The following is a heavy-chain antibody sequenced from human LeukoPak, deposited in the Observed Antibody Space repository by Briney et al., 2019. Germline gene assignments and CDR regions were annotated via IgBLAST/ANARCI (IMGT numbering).Heavy chain of an antibody. Sequence: ASVKVSCKASGYIFSKYDINWVRQAPGQGLEWMGWMNPNSGDTGYAQRFQGRLTMTRNTSTSTAYMELSNLGSEDTAVYYCARKFYDFWSGYLHYFDPWGQGTLVTVSS. CDR2: MNPNSGDT. D-gene: IGHD3/OR15-3a*01. CDR3: ARKFYDFWSGYLHYFDP. J-gene: IGHJ5*02. V-gene: IGHV1-8*01. CDR1: GYIFSKYD.